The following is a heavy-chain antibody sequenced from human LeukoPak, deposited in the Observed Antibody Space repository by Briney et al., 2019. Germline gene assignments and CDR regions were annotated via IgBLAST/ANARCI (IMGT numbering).Heavy chain of an antibody. D-gene: IGHD3-9*01. CDR3: ASPMRYDILTGYHGMDV. Sequence: SVKVSCKASGGTFSSYAISWVRQAPGQGLEWMGRIIPILGIANYAQKFQGRVTITAGKSTSTAYMELSSLRSEDTAVYYCASPMRYDILTGYHGMDVWGQGTTVTVSS. CDR1: GGTFSSYA. V-gene: IGHV1-69*04. J-gene: IGHJ6*02. CDR2: IIPILGIA.